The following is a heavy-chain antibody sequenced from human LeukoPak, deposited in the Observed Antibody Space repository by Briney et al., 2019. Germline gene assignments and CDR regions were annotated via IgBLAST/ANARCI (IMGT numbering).Heavy chain of an antibody. CDR2: ISSRGTTI. D-gene: IGHD2-15*01. Sequence: GGSLRLSCAVSGLTFSSYEMNWFRQAPGKGLEWVSYISSRGTTIYYVDSVKGRFTISRDNAKNSLYLQMNSLRAEDTALYYCARVRSGLHMDVWGQGTTVTVSS. CDR3: ARVRSGLHMDV. J-gene: IGHJ6*02. V-gene: IGHV3-48*03. CDR1: GLTFSSYE.